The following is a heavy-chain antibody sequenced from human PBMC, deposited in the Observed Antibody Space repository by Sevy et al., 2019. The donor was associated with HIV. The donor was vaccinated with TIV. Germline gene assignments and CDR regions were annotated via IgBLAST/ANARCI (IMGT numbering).Heavy chain of an antibody. V-gene: IGHV4-30-4*01. CDR2: IYYSGST. Sequence: SETLSLTCTVSGGSISSGDYYWSWIRQPPGKGLEWIGYIYYSGSTYYNPSLKSRVTISVDTSKNQFSLKLSSVTAADTAVYYCARTVVRGEGASYYFDYWGQGTLVTVSS. CDR1: GGSISSGDYY. CDR3: ARTVVRGEGASYYFDY. J-gene: IGHJ4*02. D-gene: IGHD3-10*01.